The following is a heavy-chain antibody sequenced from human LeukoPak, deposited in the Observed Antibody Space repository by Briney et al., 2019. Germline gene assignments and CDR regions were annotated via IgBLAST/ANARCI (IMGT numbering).Heavy chain of an antibody. CDR3: ARDMITMVRGVIVFDY. J-gene: IGHJ4*02. D-gene: IGHD3-10*01. CDR2: ISAYNGNT. Sequence: VASVKVSCKASGYTFTSYGISWVRQAPGQGLEWMGRISAYNGNTNYAQKLQGRVTMTTDTSTSTAYMELRSLRSDDTAVYYCARDMITMVRGVIVFDYWGQGTLVTVSS. V-gene: IGHV1-18*01. CDR1: GYTFTSYG.